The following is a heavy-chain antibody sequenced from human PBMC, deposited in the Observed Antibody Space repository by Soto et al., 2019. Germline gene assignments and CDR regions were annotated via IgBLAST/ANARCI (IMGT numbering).Heavy chain of an antibody. CDR3: ARAHPPGDYYYYGMDV. J-gene: IGHJ6*02. Sequence: QVQLVQSGAEVKKPGSSVKVSCKASGGTFSSYAISWVRQAPGQGLEWLGGINPIFGTANYAQKFQGRVTITADKSTSTAYTELSGLRSEDTAVYYCARAHPPGDYYYYGMDVWGQGTTVTVSS. D-gene: IGHD1-26*01. CDR1: GGTFSSYA. V-gene: IGHV1-69*06. CDR2: INPIFGTA.